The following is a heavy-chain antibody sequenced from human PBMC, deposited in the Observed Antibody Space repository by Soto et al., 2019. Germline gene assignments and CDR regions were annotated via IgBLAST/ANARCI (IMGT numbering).Heavy chain of an antibody. J-gene: IGHJ4*02. CDR2: IDPSDSQT. V-gene: IGHV5-10-1*01. CDR3: ARQIYDSDTGPNFQYYFDS. D-gene: IGHD3-22*01. Sequence: GESLKISCTGSGYSFTGYWITWVRQKPGKGLEWMGRIDPSDSQTYYSPSFRGHVTISVTKSITTVFLQWSSLRASDTAMYYCARQIYDSDTGPNFQYYFDSWGQGTPVTVSS. CDR1: GYSFTGYW.